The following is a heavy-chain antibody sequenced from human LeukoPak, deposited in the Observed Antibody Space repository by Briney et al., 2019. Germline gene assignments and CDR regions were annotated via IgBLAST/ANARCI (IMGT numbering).Heavy chain of an antibody. D-gene: IGHD3-22*01. Sequence: SETLSLTCTVSGGSISSYYWSWIRQPPGKGLEWIGSIYYSGSTYYNPSLKSRVTISVDTSKNQFSLRLSSVTAADTAVYYCARHFYDSSGYYYSDEGVYYFDYWGQGTLVTVSS. CDR3: ARHFYDSSGYYYSDEGVYYFDY. J-gene: IGHJ4*02. CDR2: IYYSGST. CDR1: GGSISSYY. V-gene: IGHV4-39*01.